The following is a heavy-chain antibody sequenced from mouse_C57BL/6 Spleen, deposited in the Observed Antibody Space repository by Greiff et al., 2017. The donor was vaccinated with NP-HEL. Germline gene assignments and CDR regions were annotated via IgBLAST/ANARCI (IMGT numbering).Heavy chain of an antibody. Sequence: QVHVKQSGAELARPGASVKMSCKASGYTFTSYTMHWVKQRPGQGLEWIGYINPSSGYTKYNQKFKDKATLTADKSSSTAYMQLSSLTSEDSAVYYCAREGLNFQSYVFDYWGQGTTLTVSS. CDR2: INPSSGYT. V-gene: IGHV1-4*01. D-gene: IGHD3-1*01. CDR3: AREGLNFQSYVFDY. CDR1: GYTFTSYT. J-gene: IGHJ2*01.